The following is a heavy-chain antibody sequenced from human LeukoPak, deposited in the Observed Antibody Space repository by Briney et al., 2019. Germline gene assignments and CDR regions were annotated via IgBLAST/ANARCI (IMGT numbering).Heavy chain of an antibody. V-gene: IGHV3-21*01. CDR1: GFTFSSHS. Sequence: PGGSLRLSCAASGFTFSSHSMNWVRQAPGKGLEWVSSISSSSSYIYYADSVKGRFTISRDNAKNSLYLQMNSLRAEDTAVYYCARDRCGVSCRNWFDPWGQGTLVTVSS. D-gene: IGHD2-2*01. J-gene: IGHJ5*02. CDR3: ARDRCGVSCRNWFDP. CDR2: ISSSSSYI.